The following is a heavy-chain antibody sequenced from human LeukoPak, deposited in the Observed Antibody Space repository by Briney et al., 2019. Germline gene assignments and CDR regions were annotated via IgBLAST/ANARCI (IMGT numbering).Heavy chain of an antibody. CDR2: IYHSGST. V-gene: IGHV4-38-2*02. D-gene: IGHD5/OR15-5a*01. CDR1: GYSISSGYY. Sequence: PSETLTLTCTVSGYSISSGYYWGWIRQPPGKGLEWIGSIYHSGSTYYNPSLKSRVTISVDTSKNQFSLKLSSVTAADTAVYYCASTKAWGQGTLVTVSS. CDR3: ASTKA. J-gene: IGHJ4*02.